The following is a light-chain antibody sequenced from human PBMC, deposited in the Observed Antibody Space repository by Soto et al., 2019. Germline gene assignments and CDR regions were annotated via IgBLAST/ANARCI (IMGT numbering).Light chain of an antibody. Sequence: EIVLTQSPATLSLSPGERATLSCRASQSVSSYLAWYQQKPGQAPRLLIYDASNRATGIPARFSASGSGTDFTLTISRLEPEDSAVYYFQQRGNWITFGPGTRLEIK. J-gene: IGKJ5*01. V-gene: IGKV3-11*01. CDR3: QQRGNWIT. CDR2: DAS. CDR1: QSVSSY.